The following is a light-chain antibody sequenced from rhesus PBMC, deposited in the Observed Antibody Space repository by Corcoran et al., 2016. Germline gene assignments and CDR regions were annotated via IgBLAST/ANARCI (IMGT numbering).Light chain of an antibody. CDR2: RAS. V-gene: IGKV1-22*01. CDR3: LPYRVSPYD. CDR1: QGVRTR. Sequence: DIQMTQSPFSLSASIGDKVTITCRASQGVRTRLAWFQQKPGKAPKLLFYRASSLQSGAPSRSSGRGAGTDFTLPISSLRPDDCATYSCLPYRVSPYDFGQGAKVEVK. J-gene: IGKJ2*01.